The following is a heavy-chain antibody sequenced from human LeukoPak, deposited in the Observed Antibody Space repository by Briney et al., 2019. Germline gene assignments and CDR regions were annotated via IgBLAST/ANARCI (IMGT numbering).Heavy chain of an antibody. CDR1: GYTFTSYD. CDR3: ARAWGYGSGSYYNVGYYYCYMDV. D-gene: IGHD3-10*01. V-gene: IGHV1-8*01. Sequence: ASVKVSCKASGYTFTSYDINWVRQATGQGLEWTGWMNPNSGNTGYAQKFQGRVTMTRNTSISTAYMELSSLRSEDTAVYYCARAWGYGSGSYYNVGYYYCYMDVWGKGTTVTVSS. CDR2: MNPNSGNT. J-gene: IGHJ6*03.